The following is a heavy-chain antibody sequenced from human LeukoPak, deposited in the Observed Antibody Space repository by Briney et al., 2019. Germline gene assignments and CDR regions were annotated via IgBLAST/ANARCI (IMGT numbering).Heavy chain of an antibody. CDR3: ASGSPSEYYYDSSGFSEPFRY. D-gene: IGHD3-22*01. Sequence: SETLSLTCTVSGGSISSYYWSWIRRPAGKGLEWIGRIYTSGSTNYNPSLKSRVTMSVDTSKNQFSLRLSFVTAADTAVYYCASGSPSEYYYDSSGFSEPFRYWGQGTLVTVSS. V-gene: IGHV4-4*07. CDR2: IYTSGST. CDR1: GGSISSYY. J-gene: IGHJ4*02.